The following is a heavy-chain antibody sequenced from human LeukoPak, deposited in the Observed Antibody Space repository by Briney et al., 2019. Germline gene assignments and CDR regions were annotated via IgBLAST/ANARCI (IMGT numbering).Heavy chain of an antibody. V-gene: IGHV3-48*03. D-gene: IGHD6-13*01. Sequence: PGGSLRLSCAASGFTFSSYEMNWVRQVPGKGLEWISYISSSGSTIYFADSVKGRFTISRDNAKNSLYLQMSSLRAEDAAVYYCARPSRPYRSSEYFQHWGQGTLVIVSS. J-gene: IGHJ1*01. CDR1: GFTFSSYE. CDR3: ARPSRPYRSSEYFQH. CDR2: ISSSGSTI.